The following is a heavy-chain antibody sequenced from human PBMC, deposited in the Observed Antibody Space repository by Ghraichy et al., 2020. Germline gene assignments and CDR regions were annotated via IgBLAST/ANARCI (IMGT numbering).Heavy chain of an antibody. J-gene: IGHJ2*01. CDR1: GDSVSSNSAA. D-gene: IGHD6-6*01. Sequence: SQTLSLTCAISGDSVSSNSAAWNWIRQSPSRGLEWLGRTYYRSKWYNDYAVSVKSRITINPDTSKNQFSLQLNSVTPEDTAVYYCARASIRGGKVAARPSGYFDLWGRGTLVTVSS. V-gene: IGHV6-1*01. CDR3: ARASIRGGKVAARPSGYFDL. CDR2: TYYRSKWYN.